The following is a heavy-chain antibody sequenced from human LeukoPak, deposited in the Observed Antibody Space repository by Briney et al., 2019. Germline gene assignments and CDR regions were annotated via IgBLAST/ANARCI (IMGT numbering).Heavy chain of an antibody. Sequence: QPGGSLRLSCAASGFTFDDYAMHWVRQAPGKGLEWVSGISWNSGSIGYADSVKGRFTISRDSAKNSLYLQMNSLRAEDTALYYCAKAYSSGWFDYFDYWGQGTLVTVS. CDR1: GFTFDDYA. D-gene: IGHD6-19*01. CDR2: ISWNSGSI. V-gene: IGHV3-9*01. J-gene: IGHJ4*02. CDR3: AKAYSSGWFDYFDY.